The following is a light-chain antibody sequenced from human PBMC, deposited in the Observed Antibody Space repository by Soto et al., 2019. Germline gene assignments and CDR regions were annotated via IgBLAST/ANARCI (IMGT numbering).Light chain of an antibody. Sequence: EVVLTQSPGTLSLSEGERATLSCRASQSISSSYLAWYQQRPGQAPRLLIHGASSRATGIPDRFSGSGSGADFTLTISRLEPEDFAVYYCQQYGISSHTFGQGTKLEIK. V-gene: IGKV3-20*01. CDR2: GAS. CDR1: QSISSSY. CDR3: QQYGISSHT. J-gene: IGKJ2*01.